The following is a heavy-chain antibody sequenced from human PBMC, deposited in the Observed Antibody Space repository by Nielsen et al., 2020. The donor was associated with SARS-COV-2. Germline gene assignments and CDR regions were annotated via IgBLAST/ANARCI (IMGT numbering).Heavy chain of an antibody. D-gene: IGHD4/OR15-4a*01. V-gene: IGHV3-48*02. CDR2: ISSTNEI. Sequence: GGSLRLSCAVSGFTFRRYSMNWVRQAPGRGLEWISYISSTNEIWYADSVKGRFTISRDNAKNSLYLQMNSLRDEDTAVYYCARDLDYAFDYWGQGTLVTVSS. CDR1: GFTFRRYS. CDR3: ARDLDYAFDY. J-gene: IGHJ4*02.